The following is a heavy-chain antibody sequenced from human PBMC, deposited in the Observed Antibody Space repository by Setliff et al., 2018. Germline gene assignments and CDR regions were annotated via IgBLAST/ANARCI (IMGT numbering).Heavy chain of an antibody. CDR2: IYYSGST. CDR1: GGSISSSSYY. V-gene: IGHV4-39*07. Sequence: KASETLSLTCTVSGGSISSSSYYWGWIRQPPGKGLEWIGSIYYSGSTYYNPSLKSRVTISVDTSKNQFSLKLSSVTAADTAVYYCARGQTKGAFDIWGQGTMVTVSS. J-gene: IGHJ3*02. CDR3: ARGQTKGAFDI.